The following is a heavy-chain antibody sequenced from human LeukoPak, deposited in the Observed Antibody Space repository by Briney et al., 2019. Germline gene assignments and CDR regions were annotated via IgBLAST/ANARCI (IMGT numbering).Heavy chain of an antibody. D-gene: IGHD3-10*01. CDR1: GYTFTSYG. J-gene: IGHJ2*01. CDR2: MSAYNGNT. Sequence: AASVKVSCKASGYTFTSYGISWVRQAPGQGLEWMGWMSAYNGNTNYAQKLQGRVTMTTDTSTSTAYMELRSLRSDDTAVYYCARSNYYGSGRYWYFDLWGRGTLVTVSS. V-gene: IGHV1-18*01. CDR3: ARSNYYGSGRYWYFDL.